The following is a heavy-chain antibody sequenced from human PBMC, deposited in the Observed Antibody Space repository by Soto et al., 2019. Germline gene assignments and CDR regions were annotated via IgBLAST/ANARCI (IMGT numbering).Heavy chain of an antibody. V-gene: IGHV3-48*03. CDR3: ARERHGYFDY. Sequence: PGGSLRLSCVVSGFTFTGYEMNWVRQAPGMGLEWVSYISSSGRSIYYAHSVKGRFTISRDNAKNLLYLYMNSLRAEDTAVYYCARERHGYFDYWGQGTLVTVSS. CDR1: GFTFTGYE. J-gene: IGHJ4*02. CDR2: ISSSGRSI.